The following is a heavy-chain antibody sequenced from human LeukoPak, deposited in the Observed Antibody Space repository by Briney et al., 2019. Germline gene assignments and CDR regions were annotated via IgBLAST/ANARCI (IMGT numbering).Heavy chain of an antibody. CDR1: GFTFSSYS. J-gene: IGHJ1*01. V-gene: IGHV3-21*01. Sequence: PAGSLRLSCAASGFTFSSYSMNWVRQAPGKGLEWVSSISSSRSYIYYADSVKGRFTISRDTAKNSLSLQMNSLRAEDTAVYYCARADKSPGEVYFQNWGQGTLVTVSS. CDR2: ISSSRSYI. D-gene: IGHD3-10*01. CDR3: ARADKSPGEVYFQN.